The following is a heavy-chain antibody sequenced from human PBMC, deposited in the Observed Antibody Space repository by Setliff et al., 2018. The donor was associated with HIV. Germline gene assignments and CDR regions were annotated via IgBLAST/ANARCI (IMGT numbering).Heavy chain of an antibody. V-gene: IGHV4-38-2*02. Sequence: KASETLSLTCAVSGYSISSGYYWGWIRQPPGKGLEWIGSIYHSGTTNYNPSLKSRVTMSVDKSKNQFSLKLSSVTAADTAVYYCARDQRLSYWSQGTLVTVSS. CDR3: ARDQRLSY. CDR1: GYSISSGYY. J-gene: IGHJ4*02. CDR2: IYHSGTT.